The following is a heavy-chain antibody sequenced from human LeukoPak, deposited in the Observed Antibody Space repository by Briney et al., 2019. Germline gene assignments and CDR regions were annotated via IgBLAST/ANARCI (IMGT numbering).Heavy chain of an antibody. CDR3: ARGERGHWNDAFDI. Sequence: SETLSLTCTVSGGPISSHYWSWIRQPPGKGLEWIGYIYYSGSTNYNPSLMSRVTIPVDTSKNQFSLKLSSVTAADTAVYYCARGERGHWNDAFDIWGQGTMVTVSS. D-gene: IGHD1-1*01. V-gene: IGHV4-59*11. CDR2: IYYSGST. CDR1: GGPISSHY. J-gene: IGHJ3*02.